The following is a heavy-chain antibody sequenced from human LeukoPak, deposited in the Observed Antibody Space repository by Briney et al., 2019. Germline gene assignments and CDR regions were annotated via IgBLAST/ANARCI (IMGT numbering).Heavy chain of an antibody. CDR1: GYRFTTYW. CDR3: ARLAAAGGNPYYLDY. V-gene: IGHV5-51*01. CDR2: IYPDDSDT. Sequence: GGSLEISCKGSGYRFTTYWIVWVRPVPGKGLEWMGIIYPDDSDTRNSPSFRGQVTISADKSISTAYLQWSSLKASDTAMYYCARLAAAGGNPYYLDYWGRGTQVTVSS. J-gene: IGHJ4*02. D-gene: IGHD6-25*01.